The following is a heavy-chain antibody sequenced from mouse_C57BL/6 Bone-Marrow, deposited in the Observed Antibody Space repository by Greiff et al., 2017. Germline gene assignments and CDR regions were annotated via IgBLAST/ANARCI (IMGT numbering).Heavy chain of an antibody. J-gene: IGHJ3*01. V-gene: IGHV1-39*01. Sequence: EVQLLQSGPELVQPGASVKISCTASGYSFTDYNMNWVQQSTGKSLEWIGVINPNYGTTSYNQKFKGKGTLTVDQSSSTAYLQLNRLTSEDSAVYYCARGVTGTLLADWGQGTLVTVSA. CDR2: INPNYGTT. CDR3: ARGVTGTLLAD. CDR1: GYSFTDYN. D-gene: IGHD4-1*01.